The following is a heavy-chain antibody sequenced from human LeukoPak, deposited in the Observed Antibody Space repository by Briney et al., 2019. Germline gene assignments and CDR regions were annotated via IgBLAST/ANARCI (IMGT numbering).Heavy chain of an antibody. V-gene: IGHV3-7*01. CDR1: GFTFSSYW. J-gene: IGHJ4*02. CDR2: IKQDGSEK. CDR3: AREIAVAGRGYFDY. Sequence: GGSLRLSCAASGFTFSSYWMSWVRQAPGKGLEWVANIKQDGSEKYYVDSVKGRFTISRDNAKNSLYLQMNSLRAEDTAVYYCAREIAVAGRGYFDYWGQGTQVTVSS. D-gene: IGHD6-19*01.